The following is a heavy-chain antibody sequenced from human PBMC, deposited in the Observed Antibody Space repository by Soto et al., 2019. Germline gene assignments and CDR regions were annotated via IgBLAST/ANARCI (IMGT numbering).Heavy chain of an antibody. D-gene: IGHD2-15*01. V-gene: IGHV3-30*18. CDR2: ISYDGSNK. CDR3: AKGAQNCSGGSCYSSWAFDI. J-gene: IGHJ3*02. CDR1: GFTFSSYG. Sequence: GGSLRLSCAASGFTFSSYGMHWVRQAPGKGLEWVAVISYDGSNKYYADSVKGRFTISRDNSKNTLYLQMNSLRAEDTAVYYCAKGAQNCSGGSCYSSWAFDIWGQETMVTVSS.